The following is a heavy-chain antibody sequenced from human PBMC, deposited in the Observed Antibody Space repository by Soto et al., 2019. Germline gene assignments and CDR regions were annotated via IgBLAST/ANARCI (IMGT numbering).Heavy chain of an antibody. CDR3: ARNEGGPPHAYYYYGMDV. V-gene: IGHV3-21*01. J-gene: IGHJ6*02. D-gene: IGHD3-16*01. CDR1: GFTFSSYS. CDR2: ISSSSSYI. Sequence: GGSLRLSCAASGFTFSSYSMNWVRQAPGKGLEWVSSISSSSSYIYYADSVKGRFTISRDNAKNSLYLQMNSLRAEDTAVYYCARNEGGPPHAYYYYGMDVWGQGTTVTVSS.